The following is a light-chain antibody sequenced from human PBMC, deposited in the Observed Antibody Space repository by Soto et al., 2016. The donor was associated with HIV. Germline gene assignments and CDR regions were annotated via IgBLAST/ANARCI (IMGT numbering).Light chain of an antibody. J-gene: IGLJ2*01. V-gene: IGLV3-21*03. CDR3: QVWDSSSGHSVV. CDR2: DDS. CDR1: NIGSKS. Sequence: SYELTQPPSVSVAPGKTARITCGGNNIGSKSVHWYRQRPGQAPVLVVHDDSDRPSGIPERLSGSNSGNTATLTISRVEVGDEADYYCQVWDSSSGHSVVIGGGTKLTV.